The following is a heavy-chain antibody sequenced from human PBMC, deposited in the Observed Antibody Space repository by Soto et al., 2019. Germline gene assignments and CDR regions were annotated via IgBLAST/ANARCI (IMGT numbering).Heavy chain of an antibody. CDR3: ARGTVTLFGVVTPPDY. CDR1: GGSFYSFH. J-gene: IGHJ4*02. Sequence: QVQLVQSGAEVKRPGSSVKVSCKSSGGSFYSFHFNWVRQAPGQGLEWMGRIIPMLDRTQYAQMFQGRVTITADKSTSTAYMEMSGLESVDTAVYYCARGTVTLFGVVTPPDYRGQGTLVTVSS. V-gene: IGHV1-69*08. D-gene: IGHD3-3*01. CDR2: IIPMLDRT.